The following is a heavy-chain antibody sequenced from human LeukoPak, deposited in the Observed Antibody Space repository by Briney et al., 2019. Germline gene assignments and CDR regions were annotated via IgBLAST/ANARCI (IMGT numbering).Heavy chain of an antibody. Sequence: GGSLRLSCAASGFTFSDYYMSWIRQAPGKGLEWVSYISSSGSTIYYADSVKGRFTISRDNAKNSLYLQMNSLGAEDTAVYYCARGYYYDSSGPYYFDYWGQGTLVTVSS. J-gene: IGHJ4*02. CDR3: ARGYYYDSSGPYYFDY. D-gene: IGHD3-22*01. V-gene: IGHV3-11*04. CDR1: GFTFSDYY. CDR2: ISSSGSTI.